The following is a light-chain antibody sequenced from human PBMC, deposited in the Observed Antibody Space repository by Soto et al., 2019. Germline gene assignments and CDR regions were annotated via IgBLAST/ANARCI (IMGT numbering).Light chain of an antibody. CDR2: GAS. V-gene: IGKV3-20*01. Sequence: EIVLTQSPGTLSLSPGERATLSCRASQSVSNNYLAWYQQKPGQAPRLLIYGASNRATGIPDRFSGSGSGTDFTLTISRLEPEDFAVYYCQLYDSPSYTFGQGTKLEIK. CDR3: QLYDSPSYT. J-gene: IGKJ2*01. CDR1: QSVSNNY.